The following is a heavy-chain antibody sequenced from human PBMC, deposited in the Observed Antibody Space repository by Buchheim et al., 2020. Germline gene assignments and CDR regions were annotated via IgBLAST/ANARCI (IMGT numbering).Heavy chain of an antibody. J-gene: IGHJ6*02. CDR1: GYTFTSYY. V-gene: IGHV1-46*03. CDR3: ARVCSSTSFYYYGMDV. D-gene: IGHD2-2*01. CDR2: INPSGGST. Sequence: QVQLVQSGAEVKKPGASVKVSCKASGYTFTSYYMHWVRQAPGQGLEWMGIINPSGGSTSYAQQFKGRVTMTRDTSTSTVYMELSSLRSDDTAVYYCARVCSSTSFYYYGMDVWGQGTT.